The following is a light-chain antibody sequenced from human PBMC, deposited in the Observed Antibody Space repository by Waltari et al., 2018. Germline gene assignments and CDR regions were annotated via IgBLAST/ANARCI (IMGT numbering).Light chain of an antibody. J-gene: IGLJ3*02. CDR2: DVF. CDR3: CAYTIRSTLV. V-gene: IGLV2-14*03. CDR1: SSDIGANEY. Sequence: SALTQPASVSGPPGQSITISCAGTSSDIGANEYVSWYQQHPDKAPKLIIHDVFNRPSGISNRFAGAKSANTASLTITGRQAEDEADYYCCAYTIRSTLVFGGGTRVTVL.